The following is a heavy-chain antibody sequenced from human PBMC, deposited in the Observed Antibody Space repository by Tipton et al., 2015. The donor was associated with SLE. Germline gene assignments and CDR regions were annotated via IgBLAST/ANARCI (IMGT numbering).Heavy chain of an antibody. CDR2: IYHSGST. CDR1: GYSITSGYY. CDR3: ARRDAFDI. J-gene: IGHJ3*02. V-gene: IGHV4-38-2*01. Sequence: LRLSCAVSGYSITSGYYWGWIRPPPGKGLEWVGSIYHSGSTHYNPSLKSRVTISVDTSKNQFSLKLSSVTAADTAVYYCARRDAFDIWGQGTMVTVSS.